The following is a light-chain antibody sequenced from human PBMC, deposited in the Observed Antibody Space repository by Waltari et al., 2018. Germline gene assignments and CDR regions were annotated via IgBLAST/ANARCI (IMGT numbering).Light chain of an antibody. Sequence: QSALTQPASVSGSPGQSISISCTGTSSDVGGYNFVSWYQQHPGKAPQLMIYDVAKRPSGVSNRFSGSKSGNTASLTISGLQAEDEADYYCSSYTSSSTRVFGTGTKVTVL. J-gene: IGLJ1*01. CDR1: SSDVGGYNF. CDR2: DVA. V-gene: IGLV2-14*03. CDR3: SSYTSSSTRV.